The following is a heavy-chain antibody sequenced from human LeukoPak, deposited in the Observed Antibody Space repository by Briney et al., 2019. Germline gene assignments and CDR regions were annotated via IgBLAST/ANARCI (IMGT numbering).Heavy chain of an antibody. D-gene: IGHD6-13*01. V-gene: IGHV3-30*18. CDR3: AKISIAAAGTGVDY. Sequence: GGSLRLSCAASGFTFSSYGMHWVRQAPGKGLEWVAVISYDGSNKYYADSVKGRFTISRDNPKNTLYLQMNSLRAEDTAVYYCAKISIAAAGTGVDYWGQGTLVTVSS. CDR2: ISYDGSNK. CDR1: GFTFSSYG. J-gene: IGHJ4*02.